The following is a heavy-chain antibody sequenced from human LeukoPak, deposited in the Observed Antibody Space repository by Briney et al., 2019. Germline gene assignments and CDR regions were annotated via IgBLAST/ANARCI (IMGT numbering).Heavy chain of an antibody. Sequence: GGSLRLSCAVSGFTFEDYAMHWVRQGPGKGLEWVAGISWNSNYMDYADSVRGRCNISRDNAKKSLYLEMNSLRAEDTALYYCTKGSGSALGYSSGWRFDNWGQGTLVSVSS. CDR1: GFTFEDYA. CDR2: ISWNSNYM. V-gene: IGHV3-9*01. CDR3: TKGSGSALGYSSGWRFDN. D-gene: IGHD6-19*01. J-gene: IGHJ4*02.